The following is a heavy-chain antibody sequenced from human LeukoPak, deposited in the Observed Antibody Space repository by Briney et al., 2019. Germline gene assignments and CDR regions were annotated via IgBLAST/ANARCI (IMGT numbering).Heavy chain of an antibody. CDR1: GGTFSSYA. J-gene: IGHJ4*02. D-gene: IGHD3-22*01. V-gene: IGHV1-69*05. CDR2: IIPIFGTA. CDR3: ARGASDDYYDSSGYYFY. Sequence: SVKVSCKASGGTFSSYAISWVRQAPGQGLEWMGGIIPIFGTANYAQKFQGRVTITRDTSASTAYMELSSLRSEDTAVYYCARGASDDYYDSSGYYFYWGQGTLVTVSS.